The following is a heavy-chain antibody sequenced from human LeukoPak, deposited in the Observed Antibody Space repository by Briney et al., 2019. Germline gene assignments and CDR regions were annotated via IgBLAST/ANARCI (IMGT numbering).Heavy chain of an antibody. CDR2: ISGSGGST. Sequence: PGGSLRLSCAASGFTFSSYAMSWVRQAPGKGLEWVSAISGSGGSTYYADSVEGRFTISRDNSKNTLYLQMNSLRAEDTAVYYCASQREYYYDSSGYNWGQGTLVTVSS. J-gene: IGHJ4*02. CDR3: ASQREYYYDSSGYN. CDR1: GFTFSSYA. D-gene: IGHD3-22*01. V-gene: IGHV3-23*01.